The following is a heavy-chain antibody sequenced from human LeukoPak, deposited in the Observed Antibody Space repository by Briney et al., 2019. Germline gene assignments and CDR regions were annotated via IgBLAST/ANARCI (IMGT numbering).Heavy chain of an antibody. CDR2: ISYSGST. V-gene: IGHV4-59*01. J-gene: IGHJ4*02. Sequence: SETLSLTCTVSGGSISTYYWTWIRQPPGKGLEWIGYISYSGSTNYNPSLKSRITISVDTSKNQFSLKMSSVTAADTAVYYCARSMGRGIPNLDYWGQGTLVTVSS. CDR1: GGSISTYY. D-gene: IGHD3-10*01. CDR3: ARSMGRGIPNLDY.